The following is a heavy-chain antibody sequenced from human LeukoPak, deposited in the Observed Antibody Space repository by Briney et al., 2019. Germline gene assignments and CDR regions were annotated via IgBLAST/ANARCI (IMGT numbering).Heavy chain of an antibody. D-gene: IGHD2-2*01. CDR1: GGTFSSYA. V-gene: IGHV1-69*13. CDR2: IIPIFGTA. J-gene: IGHJ5*02. Sequence: AASVKVSCKASGGTFSSYAISWVRQAPGQGLERMGGIIPIFGTANYAQKFQGRVTITADESTSTAYMELSSLRSEDTAVYYCARDYPIVVVPAARAGNWFDPWGQGTLVTVSS. CDR3: ARDYPIVVVPAARAGNWFDP.